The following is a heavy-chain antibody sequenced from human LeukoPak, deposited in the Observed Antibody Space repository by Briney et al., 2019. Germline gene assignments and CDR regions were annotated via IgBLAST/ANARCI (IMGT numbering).Heavy chain of an antibody. J-gene: IGHJ4*02. CDR1: GYTFTGYY. D-gene: IGHD4-17*01. CDR2: INPNSGGT. Sequence: ASVKVSCKASGYTFTGYYMHWVRQAPGRGLEWMGWINPNSGGTNYAQKFQGRVTMTRDTSISTAYMELSRLRSDDTAVYYCARSDYGDYYFDYWGQGTLVTVSS. V-gene: IGHV1-2*02. CDR3: ARSDYGDYYFDY.